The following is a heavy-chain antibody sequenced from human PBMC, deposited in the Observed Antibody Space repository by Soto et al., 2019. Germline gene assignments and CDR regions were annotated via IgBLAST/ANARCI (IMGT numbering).Heavy chain of an antibody. CDR1: GYSFTSYW. CDR3: ARIVPATDNAFDI. CDR2: IYPGDSDT. Sequence: PGESLKISCKGSGYSFTSYWIGWVRQMPGKGLEWMGIIYPGDSDTRYSPSFQGQVTISADKSIGTAYLQWSSLKASDTAMYYCARIVPATDNAFDIWGQGTMVTVSS. J-gene: IGHJ3*02. V-gene: IGHV5-51*01. D-gene: IGHD2-2*01.